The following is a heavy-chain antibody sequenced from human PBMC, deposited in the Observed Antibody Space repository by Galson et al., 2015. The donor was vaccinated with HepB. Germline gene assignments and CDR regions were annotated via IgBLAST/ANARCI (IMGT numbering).Heavy chain of an antibody. D-gene: IGHD2-2*01. CDR1: GFTFSSYA. Sequence: SLRLSCAASGFTFSSYAMSWVRQAPGKGLEWVSAISGSGGSTYYADSVKGRFTISRDNSKNTLYLQMNSLRAEDTAVYYCAKEMSCSSTSCYYVALGESWFDPWGQGTLVTVSS. CDR2: ISGSGGST. J-gene: IGHJ5*02. V-gene: IGHV3-23*01. CDR3: AKEMSCSSTSCYYVALGESWFDP.